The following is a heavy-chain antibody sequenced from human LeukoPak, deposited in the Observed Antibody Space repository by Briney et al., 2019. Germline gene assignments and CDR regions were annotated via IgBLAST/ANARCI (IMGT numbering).Heavy chain of an antibody. Sequence: ASVKVSCKVSGYTLTELSMHWVRQAPGKGLEWMGGFDPEDGETIYAQKFQGRVTMTGDTSTDTAYMELSSLRSEDTAVYYCATDNAAAHSYYWGQGTLVTVSS. CDR3: ATDNAAAHSYY. V-gene: IGHV1-24*01. D-gene: IGHD6-25*01. CDR2: FDPEDGET. CDR1: GYTLTELS. J-gene: IGHJ4*02.